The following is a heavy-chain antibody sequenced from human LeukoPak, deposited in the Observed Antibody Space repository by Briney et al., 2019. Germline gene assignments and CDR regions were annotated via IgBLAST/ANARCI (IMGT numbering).Heavy chain of an antibody. J-gene: IGHJ4*02. D-gene: IGHD3-10*01. Sequence: SSETLSLTCTVSGGSISNYYWNWIRQPAGKGLEWIGRIYTSGSTNYNPSLKSRVTMSIDTSKNQFSLKVISVTAADAAVYYCARAGDGSGSYDNADYDYWGQGTLVTVSS. V-gene: IGHV4-4*07. CDR2: IYTSGST. CDR3: ARAGDGSGSYDNADYDY. CDR1: GGSISNYY.